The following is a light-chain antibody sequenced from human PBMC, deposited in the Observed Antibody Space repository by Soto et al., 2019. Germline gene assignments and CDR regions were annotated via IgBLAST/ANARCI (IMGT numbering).Light chain of an antibody. CDR2: DAS. Sequence: DIQMTQSPSTLSASVGDRVTITCRASQSIRTWLAWYQQKPGKAPKLLICDASSLESGVPSRFSGSGSGTEFTLTISSLQPDDFATYYCQQYNSYSTFGQGTKVDIK. CDR3: QQYNSYST. V-gene: IGKV1-5*01. CDR1: QSIRTW. J-gene: IGKJ1*01.